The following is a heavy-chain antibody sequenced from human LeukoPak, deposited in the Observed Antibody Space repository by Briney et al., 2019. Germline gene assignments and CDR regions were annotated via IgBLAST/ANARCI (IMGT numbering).Heavy chain of an antibody. CDR3: ATITVY. J-gene: IGHJ4*02. D-gene: IGHD1-14*01. CDR2: IDGTGGDT. CDR1: GFPFTSSR. V-gene: IGHV3-23*01. Sequence: GGSLRLSCAASGFPFTSSRITWVRQAPGKGLEWVAVIDGTGGDTYYADSVMGRFTISRDNSKKTLYLQMNSLVAEATALVYFATITVYWGQATLAAASS.